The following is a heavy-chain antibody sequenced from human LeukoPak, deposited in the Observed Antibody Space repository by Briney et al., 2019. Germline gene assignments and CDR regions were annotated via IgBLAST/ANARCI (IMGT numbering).Heavy chain of an antibody. J-gene: IGHJ3*02. CDR2: ISSSGSTI. CDR3: ARVGYRHPAFDI. D-gene: IGHD5-18*01. V-gene: IGHV3-48*03. Sequence: LPGGSLRLSCAASGFTFSSAAMTWVRQAPGKGLEWVSYISSSGSTIYYADSVKGRFTISRDNAKNSLYLQMNSLRAEDTAVYYCARVGYRHPAFDIWGQGTMVTVSS. CDR1: GFTFSSAA.